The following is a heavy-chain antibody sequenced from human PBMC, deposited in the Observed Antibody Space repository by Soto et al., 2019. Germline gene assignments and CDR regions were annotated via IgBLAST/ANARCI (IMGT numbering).Heavy chain of an antibody. CDR1: GFTFSAYS. CDR2: ITSSSTYI. J-gene: IGHJ4*02. D-gene: IGHD5-18*01. CDR3: ARDLLEGYGHARQPDY. Sequence: GGSLRLSCVASGFTFSAYSMSWVRQAPGQGLEWVSSITSSSTYIYYTRSVEGRFTISRDDAKNSLHLQMNSLRAEDTAVYYCARDLLEGYGHARQPDYWGQGTLVTVSS. V-gene: IGHV3-21*06.